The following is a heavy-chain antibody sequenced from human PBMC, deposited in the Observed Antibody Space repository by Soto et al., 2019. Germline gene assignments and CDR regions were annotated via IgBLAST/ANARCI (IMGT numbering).Heavy chain of an antibody. CDR1: GFTFSAYS. CDR2: ITSSSTYI. J-gene: IGHJ4*02. D-gene: IGHD5-18*01. CDR3: ARDLLEGYGHARQPDY. Sequence: GGSLRLSCVASGFTFSAYSMSWVRQAPGQGLEWVSSITSSSTYIYYTRSVEGRFTISRDDAKNSLHLQMNSLRAEDTAVYYCARDLLEGYGHARQPDYWGQGTLVTVSS. V-gene: IGHV3-21*06.